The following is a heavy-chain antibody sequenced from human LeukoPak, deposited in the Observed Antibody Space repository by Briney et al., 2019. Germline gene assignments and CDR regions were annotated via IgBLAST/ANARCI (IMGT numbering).Heavy chain of an antibody. D-gene: IGHD6-19*01. V-gene: IGHV3-48*01. J-gene: IGHJ4*02. Sequence: GGSLRLSCAASGFTFSSYSMNWVRQAPGKGLGWVSYISSSSSTIYYADSVKGRFTISRDNAKNSLYLQMNSLRVDDTAVYYCARDAVTGYSSGWYKPFPFDYWGQGSLVTVSS. CDR3: ARDAVTGYSSGWYKPFPFDY. CDR2: ISSSSSTI. CDR1: GFTFSSYS.